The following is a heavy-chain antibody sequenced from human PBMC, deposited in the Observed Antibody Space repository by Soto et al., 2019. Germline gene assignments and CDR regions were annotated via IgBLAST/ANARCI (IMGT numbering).Heavy chain of an antibody. J-gene: IGHJ4*02. Sequence: SGGSLRLSCAASGFTFSSYAMSWVRQAPGKGLEWVSAISGSGACTSYADSGRVRFTISRDNSKNTLYLQMNSLRAEDTAVYYCAKRNYYDSSGYYYFDYWGQGTLGTVSS. CDR2: ISGSGACT. V-gene: IGHV3-23*01. CDR1: GFTFSSYA. CDR3: AKRNYYDSSGYYYFDY. D-gene: IGHD3-22*01.